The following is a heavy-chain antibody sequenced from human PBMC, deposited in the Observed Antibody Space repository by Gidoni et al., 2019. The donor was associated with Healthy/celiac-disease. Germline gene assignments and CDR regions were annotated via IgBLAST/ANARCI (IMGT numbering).Heavy chain of an antibody. D-gene: IGHD3-22*01. CDR1: VGSVCRGSYY. J-gene: IGHJ5*02. V-gene: IGHV4-61*01. CDR3: ARGVWDSSGYYYPS. Sequence: QVQLQEAGPGLVKPSVTLSLTCTVPVGSVCRGSYYWSWIRQPPGKGLEWIGYIYYSGSTNYNPSLKSRVTISVDTSKNQFSLKLSSVTAADTAVYYCARGVWDSSGYYYPSWGQGTLVTVSS. CDR2: IYYSGST.